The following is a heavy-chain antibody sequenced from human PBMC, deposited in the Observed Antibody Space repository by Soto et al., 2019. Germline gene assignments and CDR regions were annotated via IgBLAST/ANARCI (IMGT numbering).Heavy chain of an antibody. D-gene: IGHD3-3*02. CDR1: GFTLGDYA. J-gene: IGHJ6*02. V-gene: IGHV3-49*03. Sequence: GGSLRLSGTASGFTLGDYAMGWFRQAPGKGREWVGFIRSKAYGGTTEYAASVKGRFTISRDDSKSIAYLQMNSLKTEDTAVYYCTRDLSPGQYYYYGMDVWGQGTTVTVSS. CDR3: TRDLSPGQYYYYGMDV. CDR2: IRSKAYGGTT.